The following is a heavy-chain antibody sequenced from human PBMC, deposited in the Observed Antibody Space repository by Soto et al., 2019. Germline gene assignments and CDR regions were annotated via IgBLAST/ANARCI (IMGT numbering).Heavy chain of an antibody. J-gene: IGHJ3*02. CDR2: IHWDDDK. Sequence: QVTLKEAGPTLVKPTQTLTLTCTFSGFSLITSGVGVGWLRQPPGKALGWLAVIHWDDDKRYSPSLKSRLTITKDHSKNEVFLTMTNIDPVDTATYYCARYLRPAAAFDIWGQGTMATVSS. V-gene: IGHV2-5*02. D-gene: IGHD4-17*01. CDR3: ARYLRPAAAFDI. CDR1: GFSLITSGVG.